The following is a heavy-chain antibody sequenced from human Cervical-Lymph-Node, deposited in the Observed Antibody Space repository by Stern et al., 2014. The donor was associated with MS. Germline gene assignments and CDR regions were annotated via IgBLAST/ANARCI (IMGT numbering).Heavy chain of an antibody. CDR3: ARQRYFDY. CDR2: IFPGAFDI. CDR1: GYTFTSYW. J-gene: IGHJ4*02. V-gene: IGHV5-51*01. Sequence: VQLVESGPEVKRPGESLKISCQASGYTFTSYWIGWVRPMPGKGLEWLAIIFPGAFDIRSSPSFQGQVTTSADKTSSPAYLQWNNLKASDTAIYYCARQRYFDYWGQGTLVTVSS.